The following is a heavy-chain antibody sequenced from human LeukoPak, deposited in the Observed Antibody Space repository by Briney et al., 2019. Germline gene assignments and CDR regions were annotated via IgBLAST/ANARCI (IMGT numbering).Heavy chain of an antibody. D-gene: IGHD1-26*01. CDR1: GGSIYSTTFY. J-gene: IGHJ4*02. Sequence: SETLSLTCTVSGGSIYSTTFYWGWIRQPPGKGLEWIGSMYYDGSTYHNPSLKSRVTVSVDTSNNQFSLKLTSVTAADTAVYFCARRSDSGSDDGEDYFDYWGQGTLVTVSS. CDR3: ARRSDSGSDDGEDYFDY. V-gene: IGHV4-39*01. CDR2: MYYDGST.